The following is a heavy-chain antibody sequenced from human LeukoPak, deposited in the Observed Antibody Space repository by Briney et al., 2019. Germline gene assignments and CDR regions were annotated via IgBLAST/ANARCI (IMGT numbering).Heavy chain of an antibody. J-gene: IGHJ4*02. D-gene: IGHD1-26*01. CDR1: GGSISTYY. Sequence: SETLSLTCTVSGGSISTYYWSWIRQTPGKGLEWIGYVYYTVSTNSNPSLKSRVTISVDTSKNQVSLKLTSVTAADTAVYYCARGDRDPSRPDYWGQGTLVTVSS. V-gene: IGHV4-59*01. CDR2: VYYTVST. CDR3: ARGDRDPSRPDY.